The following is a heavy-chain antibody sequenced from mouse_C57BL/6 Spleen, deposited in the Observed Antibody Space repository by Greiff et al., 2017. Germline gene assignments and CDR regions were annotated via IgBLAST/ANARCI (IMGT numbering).Heavy chain of an antibody. CDR2: IWSGGST. J-gene: IGHJ2*01. D-gene: IGHD1-1*01. CDR3: ARKGDYGSSYYFDY. CDR1: GFSLTSYG. V-gene: IGHV2-2*01. Sequence: QVQLQQSGPGLVQPSQRLSITCTVSGFSLTSYGVHWVRQSPGKGLEWLGVIWSGGSTDYNAAFISRLSIRKENSKSQVFFKMNSLQADDTAIYYCARKGDYGSSYYFDYWGQGTTLTVSS.